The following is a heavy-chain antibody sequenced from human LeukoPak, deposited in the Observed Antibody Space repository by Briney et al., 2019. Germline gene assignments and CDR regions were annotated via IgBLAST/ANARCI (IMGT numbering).Heavy chain of an antibody. CDR1: GFSFSSYW. D-gene: IGHD6-13*01. J-gene: IGHJ4*02. V-gene: IGHV3-7*01. CDR2: MKEDGSE. Sequence: PGGSLRLSCAASGFSFSSYWMNWVRQAPGKGLEWVANMKEDGSESYVDSVKGRFTISRDNAKNSLYLQMDSLRAEDTAVYYCAKREWGSSWAFDYWGQGTLVTVPS. CDR3: AKREWGSSWAFDY.